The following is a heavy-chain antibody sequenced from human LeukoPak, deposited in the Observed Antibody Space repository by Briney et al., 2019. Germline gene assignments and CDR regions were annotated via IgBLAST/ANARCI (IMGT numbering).Heavy chain of an antibody. D-gene: IGHD1-1*01. CDR1: GGSISSYY. CDR3: ARRAHWYYGMDV. J-gene: IGHJ6*02. CDR2: IYYSGST. V-gene: IGHV4-59*08. Sequence: SETLSLTCTVSGGSISSYYWSWIRQPPGKGLEWIGYIYYSGSTNYNSSLKSRVTISVDTSKNQFSLKLSSVTAADTAVYYCARRAHWYYGMDVWGQGTTVTVSS.